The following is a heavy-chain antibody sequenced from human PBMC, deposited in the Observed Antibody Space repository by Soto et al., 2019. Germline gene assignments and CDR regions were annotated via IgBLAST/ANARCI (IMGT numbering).Heavy chain of an antibody. CDR1: GGTFSSYA. D-gene: IGHD1-26*01. Sequence: QVQLVQSGAEVTKPGSSVKVSCKASGGTFSSYAISWVRQAPGQGLEWMGGIIPIFGTANYAQKFQGRVTITADKSTSRAYMELSSLRSEDTGVYYCARDFGLSGSYPGELRYWGQGTLVTVSS. J-gene: IGHJ4*02. CDR2: IIPIFGTA. CDR3: ARDFGLSGSYPGELRY. V-gene: IGHV1-69*06.